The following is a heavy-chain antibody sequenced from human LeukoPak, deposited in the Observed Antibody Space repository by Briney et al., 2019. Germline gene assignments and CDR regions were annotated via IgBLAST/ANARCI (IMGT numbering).Heavy chain of an antibody. J-gene: IGHJ4*02. D-gene: IGHD1-26*01. CDR3: ARNGGYGKFDY. Sequence: SETLSLTCTVSGGSISSSSYYWGWIRRPPGKGLEWIGTIDHSGSTYYNPSLRSRVTMSVDTSKNQFSLKLSSVTAADTAFYYCARNGGYGKFDYWGQGTLVTVSS. CDR2: IDHSGST. V-gene: IGHV4-39*07. CDR1: GGSISSSSYY.